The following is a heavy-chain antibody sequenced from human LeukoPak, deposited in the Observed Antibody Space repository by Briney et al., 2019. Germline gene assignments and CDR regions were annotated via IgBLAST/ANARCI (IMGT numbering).Heavy chain of an antibody. CDR1: GFSISWYW. V-gene: IGHV3-7*01. CDR2: IKQDGSET. Sequence: GGSLRLSCAASGFSISWYWMSWVRQAPGKGLEWVANIKQDGSETYYVDSVKGRFTISRDNAKNSPYLQMNSLRAEDTALYYCAKWYSSSMDIYYDSWGQGTLVTVSS. CDR3: AKWYSSSMDIYYDS. J-gene: IGHJ4*02. D-gene: IGHD6-6*01.